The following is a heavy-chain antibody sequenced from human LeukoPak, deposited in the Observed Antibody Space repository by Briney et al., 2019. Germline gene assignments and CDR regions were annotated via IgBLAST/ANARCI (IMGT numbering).Heavy chain of an antibody. Sequence: SETLPLTCTVSGGSISSYYWSWIRQPPGKGLEWIGYISYSGSTNYNASLKSRVTISVDTSKNQFSLRLSSVTAADTAVYYCARSSRVGYCSGGSCYSIDYWGQGTLVTVSS. D-gene: IGHD2-15*01. J-gene: IGHJ4*02. CDR3: ARSSRVGYCSGGSCYSIDY. V-gene: IGHV4-59*01. CDR1: GGSISSYY. CDR2: ISYSGST.